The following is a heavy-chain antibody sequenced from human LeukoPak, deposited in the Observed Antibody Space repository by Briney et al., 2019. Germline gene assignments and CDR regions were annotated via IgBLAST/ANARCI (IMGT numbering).Heavy chain of an antibody. CDR1: GYTFTGYY. J-gene: IGHJ4*02. D-gene: IGHD5-12*01. CDR3: ARPASGYFSYYFDY. CDR2: INPNSGGT. V-gene: IGHV1-2*06. Sequence: ASVKVSCKASGYTFTGYYMHWVRQAPGQGLEWMGRINPNSGGTNYAQKFQGRVTMTRDTSISTAYMELSRLRSDDTAVYYCARPASGYFSYYFDYWGQGTLVTVSS.